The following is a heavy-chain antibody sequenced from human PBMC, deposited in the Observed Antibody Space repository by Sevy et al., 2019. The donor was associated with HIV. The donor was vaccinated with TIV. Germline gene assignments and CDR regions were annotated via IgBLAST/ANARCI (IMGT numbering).Heavy chain of an antibody. Sequence: SETLSLTCTVSGGSVSSGSYYWSWIRQPPGKGLEWIGYIYYRGSTNYNPSLKSRVTISVDTSKNQFSLKLSSVTAADTAVYYCARVPIYYDSSGFEYWGQGTLVTVSS. CDR2: IYYRGST. CDR3: ARVPIYYDSSGFEY. D-gene: IGHD3-22*01. CDR1: GGSVSSGSYY. V-gene: IGHV4-61*01. J-gene: IGHJ4*02.